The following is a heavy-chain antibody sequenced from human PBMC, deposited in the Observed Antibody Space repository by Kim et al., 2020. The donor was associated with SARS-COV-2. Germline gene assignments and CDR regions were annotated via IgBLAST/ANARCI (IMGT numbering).Heavy chain of an antibody. CDR2: ISFNGNKA. Sequence: GGSLRLSCAASGFSFNDYAMHWVRQAPGKGLEWVGVISFNGNKADYSDALRGRFTISRDNSKNTLFLHMDSLRPEDTAVYYCAKDRDSTGYYLMDWGQG. D-gene: IGHD3-22*01. CDR1: GFSFNDYA. V-gene: IGHV3-30*18. J-gene: IGHJ4*02. CDR3: AKDRDSTGYYLMD.